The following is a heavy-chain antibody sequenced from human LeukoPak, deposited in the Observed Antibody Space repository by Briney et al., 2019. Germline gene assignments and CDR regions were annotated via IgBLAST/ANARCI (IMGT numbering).Heavy chain of an antibody. J-gene: IGHJ4*02. D-gene: IGHD2/OR15-2a*01. Sequence: GGSLRLSCVASGFTFSNYAMSWVRQAPGKGLEWVSAISGSGYSTYYADSVKGRFTISRDNSKNTLYLQMNSLRAEDTAVYYCARSGLSRFGFWGQGTLVTVSS. CDR1: GFTFSNYA. V-gene: IGHV3-23*01. CDR3: ARSGLSRFGF. CDR2: ISGSGYST.